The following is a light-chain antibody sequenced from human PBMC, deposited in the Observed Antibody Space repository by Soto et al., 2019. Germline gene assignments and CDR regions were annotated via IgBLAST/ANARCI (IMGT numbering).Light chain of an antibody. CDR1: RSDIGGYNY. Sequence: QSALTQPASVSGSPGQSVTISCSGTRSDIGGYNYVSWYQQHPDTAPNLLIYEVSNRPSEVSYRFSGSKSGNTASLTITGLQAEDEADYYCSSYTSTRAVVIFGGGTKLTVL. CDR3: SSYTSTRAVVI. CDR2: EVS. V-gene: IGLV2-14*01. J-gene: IGLJ2*01.